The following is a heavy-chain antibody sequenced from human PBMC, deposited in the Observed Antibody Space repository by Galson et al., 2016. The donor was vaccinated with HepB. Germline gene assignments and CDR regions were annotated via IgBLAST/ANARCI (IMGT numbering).Heavy chain of an antibody. J-gene: IGHJ5*02. CDR2: ISDSGSRT. Sequence: SLRLSCATSGFTFSSYAMSWVRQAPGKGLEWVSGISDSGSRTYYGDSVQGRLTISRDNSKNTLYLQMNSLRAEDTAIYFCARDRGGSSGRYGEFDPWGQGTLVIVAS. CDR3: ARDRGGSSGRYGEFDP. CDR1: GFTFSSYA. D-gene: IGHD6-19*01. V-gene: IGHV3-23*01.